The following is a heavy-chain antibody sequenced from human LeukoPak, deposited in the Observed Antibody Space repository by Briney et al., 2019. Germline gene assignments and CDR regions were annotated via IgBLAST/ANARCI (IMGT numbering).Heavy chain of an antibody. J-gene: IGHJ4*02. V-gene: IGHV4-59*08. D-gene: IGHD5-24*01. CDR1: GDSISGYY. Sequence: LETLSLTCTVSGDSISGYYWTWIRQPPGKGLEWIGYIYYSGRTNYNSSLKSRVSISVDTSKNQFSLKLSSVTAADTAVYYCARLGDGYNFLYFDYWGQGTLVTVPP. CDR2: IYYSGRT. CDR3: ARLGDGYNFLYFDY.